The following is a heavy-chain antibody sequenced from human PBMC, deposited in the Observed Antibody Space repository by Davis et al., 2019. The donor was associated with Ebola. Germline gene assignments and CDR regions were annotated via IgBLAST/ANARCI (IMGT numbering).Heavy chain of an antibody. Sequence: PGGSLTLSCAASGFTHSHYWMLLIRPAPGKGLERAAVIFYDGSQKFYADPVRGRFTISRDNSKSTLYLQMNSLRVEDTAAYYCVKDLSYIPRDGMDVWGQGTAVTVSS. CDR2: IFYDGSQK. V-gene: IGHV3-30*18. CDR3: VKDLSYIPRDGMDV. D-gene: IGHD2-21*01. CDR1: GFTHSHYW. J-gene: IGHJ6*02.